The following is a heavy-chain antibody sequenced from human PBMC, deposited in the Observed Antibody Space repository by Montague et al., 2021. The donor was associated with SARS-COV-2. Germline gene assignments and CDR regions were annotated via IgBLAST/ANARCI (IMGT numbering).Heavy chain of an antibody. D-gene: IGHD3/OR15-3a*01. CDR3: ARGGLGNRGFDY. J-gene: IGHJ4*02. CDR2: TYLSGFT. V-gene: IGHV4-4*02. CDR1: DVSLSSSTW. Sequence: SETLSLTCVVSDVSLSSSTWWSWVRQPPGKGLEWVGETYLSGFTQYNPSVKSRVTISLYDSRSQFSLRLTSVTAADTAVYFCARGGLGNRGFDYWGQGALVTVSS.